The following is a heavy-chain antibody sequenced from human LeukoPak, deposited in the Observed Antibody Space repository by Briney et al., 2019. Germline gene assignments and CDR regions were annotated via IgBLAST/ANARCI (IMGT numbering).Heavy chain of an antibody. J-gene: IGHJ4*02. CDR1: GFTFSSYG. V-gene: IGHV3-30*03. CDR3: ARVDSSSWSFAGGVLDY. Sequence: PGGSLRLSCAASGFTFSSYGMHWVRQAPGKGLEWVAVISYDGSNKYYADSVKGRFTISRDNTKNSLYLQMNSLRAEDTAVYYCARVDSSSWSFAGGVLDYRGQGTLVTVSS. CDR2: ISYDGSNK. D-gene: IGHD6-13*01.